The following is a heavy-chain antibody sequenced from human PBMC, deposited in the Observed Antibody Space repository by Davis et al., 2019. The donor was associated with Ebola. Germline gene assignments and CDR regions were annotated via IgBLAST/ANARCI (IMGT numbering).Heavy chain of an antibody. CDR2: IIPSLDVS. D-gene: IGHD3-10*01. V-gene: IGHV1-69*10. J-gene: IGHJ5*02. CDR3: ATDQGEVCLNH. CDR1: GGIFNSQT. Sequence: SVKVSCKASGGIFNSQTFSWVRQAPGQGLEWMGRIIPSLDVSTYAQNFRGRVTITADKPTSTVYMELRNLRSDDTAVYYCATDQGEVCLNHWAQGTLVTVSS.